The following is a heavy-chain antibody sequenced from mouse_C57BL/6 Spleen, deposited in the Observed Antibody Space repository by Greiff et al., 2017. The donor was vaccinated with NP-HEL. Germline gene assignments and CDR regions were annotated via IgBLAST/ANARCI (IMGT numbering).Heavy chain of an antibody. CDR2: IYPGDGDT. CDR3: ARKGPVYYFDY. CDR1: GYAFSSSW. Sequence: QVQLQQSGPELVKPGASVKISCKASGYAFSSSWVNWVKQRPGKGLEWIGRIYPGDGDTNYNGKFKGKATLTADKSSSTAYMQLSSLTSEDSAVYFCARKGPVYYFDYWGQGTTLTVSS. V-gene: IGHV1-82*01. J-gene: IGHJ2*01.